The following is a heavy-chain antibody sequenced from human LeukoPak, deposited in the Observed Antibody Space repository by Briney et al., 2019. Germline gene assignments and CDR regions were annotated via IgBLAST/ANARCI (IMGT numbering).Heavy chain of an antibody. CDR1: GGSISSYY. CDR2: IYYSGST. V-gene: IGHV4-59*01. D-gene: IGHD6-13*01. Sequence: PSETLSLTCTVSGGSISSYYWSWIRQPPGKGLEWIGYIYYSGSTNYSPSLNRRVTISIDTSKNQFSLKLSSVTAADTAVYYCARTYGSSGLGYFDLWGRGTLVTVSS. J-gene: IGHJ2*01. CDR3: ARTYGSSGLGYFDL.